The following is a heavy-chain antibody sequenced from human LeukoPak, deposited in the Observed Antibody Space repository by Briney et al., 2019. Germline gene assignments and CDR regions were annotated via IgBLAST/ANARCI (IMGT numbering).Heavy chain of an antibody. CDR3: ARDLAEVGATNP. V-gene: IGHV3-7*03. CDR1: GFTFSTYW. D-gene: IGHD1-26*01. CDR2: IKADGGEK. Sequence: GGSLRLSCAASGFTFSTYWMNWFCQTPGKGLEWVAKIKADGGEKDHVAPVKGRFTISRDNAKNSLYLQMNSLRAEDTAVYYCARDLAEVGATNPWGQGTLVTVSS. J-gene: IGHJ5*02.